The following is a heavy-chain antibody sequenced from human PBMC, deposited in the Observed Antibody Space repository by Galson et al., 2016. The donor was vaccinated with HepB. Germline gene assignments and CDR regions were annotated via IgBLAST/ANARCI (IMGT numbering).Heavy chain of an antibody. J-gene: IGHJ6*02. CDR3: ARGGYSDTWYDYSGMDV. CDR2: MNSDEIRT. Sequence: SLRLSCAASGFTFSSYWMHWVRQTPGQGLVWVSRMNSDEIRTSHADSVAGRFTISRDNAKTTLCLQMNSLRVEGTAVYFCARGGYSDTWYDYSGMDVWGQGTTVTVSS. CDR1: GFTFSSYW. V-gene: IGHV3-74*01. D-gene: IGHD1-26*01.